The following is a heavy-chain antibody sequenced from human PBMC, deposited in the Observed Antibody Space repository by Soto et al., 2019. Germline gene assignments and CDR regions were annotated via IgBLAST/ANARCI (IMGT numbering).Heavy chain of an antibody. V-gene: IGHV3-66*02. Sequence: GGSLRLSCAASGFTVSSNYMSWVRQAPGKGLEWVSVIYSGGSTYYADSVKGRFTISRDNSKNTLYLQMNSLRAEDTAVYYCARDSFGMGYSSSWYAFDIWGQGTMVTVSS. CDR2: IYSGGST. CDR1: GFTVSSNY. CDR3: ARDSFGMGYSSSWYAFDI. D-gene: IGHD6-13*01. J-gene: IGHJ3*02.